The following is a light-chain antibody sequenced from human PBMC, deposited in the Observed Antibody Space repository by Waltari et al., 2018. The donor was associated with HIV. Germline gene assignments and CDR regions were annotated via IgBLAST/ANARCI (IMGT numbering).Light chain of an antibody. CDR1: PSVLYVSNNKNY. Sequence: DIVMTQSPHSLAVSLGERATINCKSSPSVLYVSNNKNYLAWYQQKPGKHPKLRNYWSSLRQSGVPDRFSGGGSGTDFTLTISSLQAEDVATYYCQQYYRSPFSFGQGTKLE. CDR3: QQYYRSPFS. J-gene: IGKJ2*03. CDR2: WSS. V-gene: IGKV4-1*01.